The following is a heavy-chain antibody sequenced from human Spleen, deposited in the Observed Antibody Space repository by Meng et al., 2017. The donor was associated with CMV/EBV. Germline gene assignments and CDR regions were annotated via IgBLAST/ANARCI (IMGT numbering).Heavy chain of an antibody. J-gene: IGHJ4*02. CDR2: IIPIFGTA. CDR3: ARVPDTAMVNFDY. Sequence: QVQVVEAWAEVKNPGSAVKVSCKASVGTCSINAFSLVRQAPGQGLEWMGGIIPIFGTANYAQKFQGRVTITADESTSTAYMELSSLRSEDTAVYYCARVPDTAMVNFDYWGQGTLVTVSS. CDR1: VGTCSINA. V-gene: IGHV1-69*01. D-gene: IGHD5-18*01.